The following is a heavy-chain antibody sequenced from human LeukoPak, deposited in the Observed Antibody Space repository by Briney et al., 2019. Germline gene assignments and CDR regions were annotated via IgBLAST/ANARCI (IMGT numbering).Heavy chain of an antibody. CDR3: AKDQGAEGNGWYNDY. D-gene: IGHD6-19*01. CDR2: INPNSGDT. J-gene: IGHJ4*02. V-gene: IGHV1-2*02. CDR1: GYSFIDFY. Sequence: ASVKVSCKASGYSFIDFYIHFVRQAPGQGLEWMGWINPNSGDTKYAQTFQGRVTMSGDTSISTAYMELRSLRSDDTAVYYCAKDQGAEGNGWYNDYWGQGTLVTVSS.